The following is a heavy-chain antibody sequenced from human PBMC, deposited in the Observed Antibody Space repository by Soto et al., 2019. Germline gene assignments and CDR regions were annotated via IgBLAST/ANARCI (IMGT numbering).Heavy chain of an antibody. CDR3: AKGTAYYGSGSYSWFDP. V-gene: IGHV3-23*01. CDR1: GFTFSSYA. J-gene: IGHJ5*02. CDR2: ISGSGGST. D-gene: IGHD3-10*01. Sequence: GGSLRLSCAASGFTFSSYAMSWVRQAPGKGLEWVSAISGSGGSTNYADSGKGRLTNSTDNSKNTLYVQMKSLGAEEKAVYYCAKGTAYYGSGSYSWFDPWGQGTLVTVSS.